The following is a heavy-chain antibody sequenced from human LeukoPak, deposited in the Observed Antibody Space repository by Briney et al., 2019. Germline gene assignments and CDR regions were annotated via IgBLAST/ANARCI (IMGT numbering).Heavy chain of an antibody. Sequence: GGSLRLSCAASGFSFSSYWMHWVRHAPGKGLVWVSRLNSDGSSTTYADSVKGRFTISRDNSKNTLYLQMNSLRAEDTAVYYCAKQGIGSGYSKLGTYYFDYWGQGTLVTVSS. CDR3: AKQGIGSGYSKLGTYYFDY. CDR1: GFSFSSYW. CDR2: LNSDGSST. D-gene: IGHD3-22*01. J-gene: IGHJ4*02. V-gene: IGHV3-74*01.